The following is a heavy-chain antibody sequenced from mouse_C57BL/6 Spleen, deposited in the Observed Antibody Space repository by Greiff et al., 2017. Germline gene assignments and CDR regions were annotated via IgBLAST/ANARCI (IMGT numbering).Heavy chain of an antibody. CDR1: GYTFTSYW. V-gene: IGHV1-50*01. J-gene: IGHJ2*01. D-gene: IGHD4-1*01. CDR3: ARGVLTGSYFDY. CDR2: IDPSDSYT. Sequence: QVQLQQPGAELVKPGASVKLSCKASGYTFTSYWMQWVKQRPGQGLEWIGEIDPSDSYTNYNQKFKGKATLTVDTSSSTAYMQLSSLTSEDSAVYYCARGVLTGSYFDYWGQGTTLTVSS.